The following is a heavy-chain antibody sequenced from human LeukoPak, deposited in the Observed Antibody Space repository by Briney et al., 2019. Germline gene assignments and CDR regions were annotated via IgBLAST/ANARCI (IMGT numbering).Heavy chain of an antibody. J-gene: IGHJ5*02. Sequence: KPGGSLRLSCAASGFTFNDYYMSWIRQAPGKGLEWLSYINIGGTNTHYADSVKGRFTISRDNAKKSLYLEMNNLIAEDTGVYCCATDGARLDTRGQGVLVTDSS. CDR1: GFTFNDYY. V-gene: IGHV3-11*01. CDR3: ATDGARLDT. CDR2: INIGGTNT.